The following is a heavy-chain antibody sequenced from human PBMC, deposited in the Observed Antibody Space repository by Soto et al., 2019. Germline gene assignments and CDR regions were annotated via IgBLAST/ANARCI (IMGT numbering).Heavy chain of an antibody. Sequence: EVQLLQSGGGLVQPGGSLRLSCAASGFTFSSYAMSWVRQTPGKGLQWVSTISGSGGSIYYADSVKGRFTISRDRFKNTLSLQMNSLRADDTAVYYCAKDFTFGLFDPWGQGTLVTVSS. D-gene: IGHD3-10*01. CDR1: GFTFSSYA. J-gene: IGHJ5*02. V-gene: IGHV3-23*01. CDR3: AKDFTFGLFDP. CDR2: ISGSGGSI.